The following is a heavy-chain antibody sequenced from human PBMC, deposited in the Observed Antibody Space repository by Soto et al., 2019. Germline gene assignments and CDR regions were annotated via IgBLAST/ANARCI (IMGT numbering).Heavy chain of an antibody. CDR2: IVVGSGNT. J-gene: IGHJ4*02. D-gene: IGHD2-15*01. Sequence: GASVKVSCKASGFTFTSSAMQWVRQARGQRLEWIGWIVVGSGNTNYAQKFQERVTITRDMSTSTAYMELSSLRSEDTAVYYCAASGLLWASIDEYFDYWGLGTLVTVSS. CDR3: AASGLLWASIDEYFDY. CDR1: GFTFTSSA. V-gene: IGHV1-58*02.